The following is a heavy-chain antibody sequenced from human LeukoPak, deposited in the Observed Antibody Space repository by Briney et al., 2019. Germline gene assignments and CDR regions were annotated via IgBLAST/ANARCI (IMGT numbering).Heavy chain of an antibody. D-gene: IGHD3-22*01. CDR3: ARDISYYDSSGYFNYYYYYYMDV. V-gene: IGHV1-2*02. CDR1: GYTFTGYY. CDR2: INPNSGGT. Sequence: ASVKVSCKASGYTFTGYYMHWVRQAPGQGLEWMGWINPNSGGTNYAQKFQGRVTMTRDTSISTAYMELSSLRSEDTAVYYCARDISYYDSSGYFNYYYYYYMDVWGKGTTVTVSS. J-gene: IGHJ6*03.